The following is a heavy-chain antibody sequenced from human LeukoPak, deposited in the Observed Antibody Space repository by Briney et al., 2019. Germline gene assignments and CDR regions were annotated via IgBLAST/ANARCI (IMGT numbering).Heavy chain of an antibody. V-gene: IGHV4-30-4*08. Sequence: SQTLSLTCTVSGGSISSGDYYWSWIRQPPGKGLEWIGYIYYSGSTYYNPSLKSRVTISVDTSKNQFSLKLSFVTAADTAVYYCAGYYGSSGYYSKKGEYYFDYWGQGTLVTVSS. CDR3: AGYYGSSGYYSKKGEYYFDY. J-gene: IGHJ4*02. CDR1: GGSISSGDYY. D-gene: IGHD3-22*01. CDR2: IYYSGST.